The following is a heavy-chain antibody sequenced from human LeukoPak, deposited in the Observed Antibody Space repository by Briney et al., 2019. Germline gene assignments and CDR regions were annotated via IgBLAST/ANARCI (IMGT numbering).Heavy chain of an antibody. D-gene: IGHD3-22*01. CDR1: GGSISSYY. J-gene: IGHJ4*02. Sequence: SETLSLTCAVSGGSISSYYWSWIRQPAGKGLEWIGRIYTSGSTKYNPSLKSRVTMSVDTSKNQFSLKLSSVTAADTAVYYCARTALGGTSGYYLGVFDYWGQGTLVTVSS. CDR3: ARTALGGTSGYYLGVFDY. V-gene: IGHV4-4*07. CDR2: IYTSGST.